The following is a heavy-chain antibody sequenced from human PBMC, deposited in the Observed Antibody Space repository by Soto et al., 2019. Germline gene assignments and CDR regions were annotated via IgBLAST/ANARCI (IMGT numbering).Heavy chain of an antibody. V-gene: IGHV1-46*01. CDR3: ARDGGRVRGPSDNWFDP. CDR1: GYTFTSYY. Sequence: QVQLVQSGAEVKKPGASVKVSCKASGYTFTSYYMHWVRQAPGQGLEWMGIINPSGGSTSYAQKFQGRVTMTRDTSTSTVYMELSSLRSEDTAVYYCARDGGRVRGPSDNWFDPWGQGTLVTVSS. D-gene: IGHD3-10*01. J-gene: IGHJ5*02. CDR2: INPSGGST.